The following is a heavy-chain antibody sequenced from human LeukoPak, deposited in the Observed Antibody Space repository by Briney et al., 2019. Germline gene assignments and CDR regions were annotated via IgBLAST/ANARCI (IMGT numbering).Heavy chain of an antibody. V-gene: IGHV3-23*01. CDR3: AKGAQGILYTFDY. CDR2: ISGSGGST. Sequence: GGSLRLSCAASGFTFSSYAMRWVRQAPGKGLEWVSAISGSGGSTYYADSVKGRFTISRDNSKNTLYLQINSLRAEDTAVYYCAKGAQGILYTFDYWGQGTLVTVSS. J-gene: IGHJ4*02. CDR1: GFTFSSYA. D-gene: IGHD2-8*01.